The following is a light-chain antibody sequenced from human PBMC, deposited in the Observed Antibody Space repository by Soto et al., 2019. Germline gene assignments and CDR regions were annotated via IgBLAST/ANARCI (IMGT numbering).Light chain of an antibody. V-gene: IGLV2-8*01. CDR2: GVT. J-gene: IGLJ1*01. Sequence: QSALAQPPSASGSPGQSVTISCTGSGSDIGAYKFVSWYQQHPGKAPKLMIFGVTERPSGVPDRFSGSKSGNTASLTVSGLQADDEAIYYCISYTVSRSYVFGPGTKVTVL. CDR1: GSDIGAYKF. CDR3: ISYTVSRSYV.